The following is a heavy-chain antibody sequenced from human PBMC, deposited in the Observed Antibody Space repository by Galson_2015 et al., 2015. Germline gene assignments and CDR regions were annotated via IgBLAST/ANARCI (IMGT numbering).Heavy chain of an antibody. CDR3: ARGSLVPLDY. D-gene: IGHD2-8*02. Sequence: SLRLSCAASGFTFRSYGMHWVRQAPGKGLEWVAVIWYDGTDKYYADSVKGRFTISRDNSKNTLYLQMNSLRAEDTAVYYCARGSLVPLDYWGQETLVTVSS. V-gene: IGHV3-33*01. J-gene: IGHJ4*02. CDR2: IWYDGTDK. CDR1: GFTFRSYG.